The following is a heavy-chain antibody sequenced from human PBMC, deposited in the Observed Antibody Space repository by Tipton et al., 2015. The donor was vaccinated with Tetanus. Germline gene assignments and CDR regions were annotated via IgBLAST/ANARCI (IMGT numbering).Heavy chain of an antibody. CDR3: AGVTAQRTELYFEH. D-gene: IGHD2-8*02. CDR1: GGSISSYY. Sequence: TLSLTCSVSGGSISSYYWNWIRQVPGKGLEWIGYVYYTGDTNYNPSLKSRVTISMDRSENQISLKMTSVTAADTAVYYCAGVTAQRTELYFEHWGQGTQVTVSS. CDR2: VYYTGDT. V-gene: IGHV4-59*01. J-gene: IGHJ1*01.